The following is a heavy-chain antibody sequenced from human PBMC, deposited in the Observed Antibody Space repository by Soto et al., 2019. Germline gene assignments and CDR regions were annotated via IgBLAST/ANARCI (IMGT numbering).Heavy chain of an antibody. V-gene: IGHV4-30-4*01. D-gene: IGHD2-21*01. CDR3: ARVMGEPPPLGAFEI. J-gene: IGHJ3*02. CDR2: IYYSGST. CDR1: GGSISSGDYY. Sequence: PSETLSLTCTVSGGSISSGDYYWSWIRQPPGKGLEWIGYIYYSGSTYYNPSLKSRVTISVDTSKNQFSLKLSSVTAADTAVYYCARVMGEPPPLGAFEIWGQGTMVTVSS.